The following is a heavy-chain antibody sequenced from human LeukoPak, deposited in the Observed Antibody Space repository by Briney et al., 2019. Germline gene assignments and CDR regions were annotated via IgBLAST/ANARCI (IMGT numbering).Heavy chain of an antibody. CDR2: INQDGSEE. D-gene: IGHD2-8*02. Sequence: GGSLRLSCAASGFTFSNYWMTWVRQAPGKGLEWVAHINQDGSEEHYMDSVKARFTISRDNAKNSLSLQMNSLRAEDTAVFYCVRAGGPHTVDVWGQGTTVTVSS. J-gene: IGHJ6*02. CDR1: GFTFSNYW. CDR3: VRAGGPHTVDV. V-gene: IGHV3-7*01.